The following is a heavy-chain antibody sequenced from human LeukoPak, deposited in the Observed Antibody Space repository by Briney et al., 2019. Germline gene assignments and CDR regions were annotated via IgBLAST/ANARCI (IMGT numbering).Heavy chain of an antibody. J-gene: IGHJ6*03. CDR3: AASSSSVYYYYYMDV. CDR2: IYYSGST. V-gene: IGHV4-59*01. CDR1: GGSISSYY. Sequence: SETLSLTCTVSGGSISSYYWSWIRQPPGKGLEWIGYIYYSGSTNYNPSLKSRVTISVDTSKNQFSLKLSSVTAADTAVYYCAASSSSVYYYYYMDVWGKGTTVTVSS. D-gene: IGHD6-6*01.